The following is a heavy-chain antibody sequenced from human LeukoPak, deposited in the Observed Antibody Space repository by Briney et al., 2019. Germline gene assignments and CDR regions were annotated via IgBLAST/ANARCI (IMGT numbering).Heavy chain of an antibody. Sequence: QAGGSLRLSCAASGFTVSSDYMSWVRQAPGKGLEWVSVIYSGGSTYYADSVKGRFTISRDNSKNTLYLQMNSLRAEDTAVYYCARDLGSGSYTYYYYGMDVWGQGTTVTVSS. D-gene: IGHD3-10*01. J-gene: IGHJ6*02. CDR3: ARDLGSGSYTYYYYGMDV. V-gene: IGHV3-66*01. CDR1: GFTVSSDY. CDR2: IYSGGST.